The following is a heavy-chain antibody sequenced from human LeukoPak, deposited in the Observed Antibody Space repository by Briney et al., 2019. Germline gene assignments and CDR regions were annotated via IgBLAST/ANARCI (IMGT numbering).Heavy chain of an antibody. CDR1: GFTFSSYW. CDR2: IKHDGSEK. CDR3: ARLKLLWSNYFDY. J-gene: IGHJ4*02. V-gene: IGHV3-7*01. D-gene: IGHD2-2*01. Sequence: PGGSLRLSCAASGFTFSSYWMSWVRQAPGKGLEWVANIKHDGSEKYYVDSVKGRFTISRDNAKNSLYLQMNSLRAEDTAVYYCARLKLLWSNYFDYWGQGTLVTVSS.